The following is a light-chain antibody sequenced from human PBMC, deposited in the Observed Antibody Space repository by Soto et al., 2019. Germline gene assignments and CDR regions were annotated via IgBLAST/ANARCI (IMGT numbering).Light chain of an antibody. J-gene: IGKJ1*01. Sequence: EIVMTQSPATLSVSPGERATLSCRASLSVNRNLAWYQQKPGQAPRLLIYAASTRATGIPSRFSGSGSETEFTLTISSLLSEDFAIYYCQQYNNWWTFGQGTKVES. CDR2: AAS. V-gene: IGKV3-15*01. CDR1: LSVNRN. CDR3: QQYNNWWT.